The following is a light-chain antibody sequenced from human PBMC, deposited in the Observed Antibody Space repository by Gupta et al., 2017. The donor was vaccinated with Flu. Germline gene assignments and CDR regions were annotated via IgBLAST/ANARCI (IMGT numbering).Light chain of an antibody. V-gene: IGLV6-57*02. CDR1: IASNY. J-gene: IGLJ3*02. CDR3: QYYDSSHWV. Sequence: IASNYVQWYQQRPGSAPTIMIYEDNERPSGVPDRFSGSIDSSSNSASLTISGLKTEDESYYYCQYYDSSHWVFGGGTKLTVL. CDR2: EDN.